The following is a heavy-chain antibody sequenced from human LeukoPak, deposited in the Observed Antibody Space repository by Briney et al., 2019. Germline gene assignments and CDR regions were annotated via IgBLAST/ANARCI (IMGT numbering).Heavy chain of an antibody. V-gene: IGHV1-46*01. CDR1: GYTFTSYY. Sequence: PGASVKVSCKASGYTFTSYYMHWVRQAPGQGLEWMGIINPSGGSTSYAQKFQGRVTMTRDMSTSTVYMELSSLRSEDTAVYYSARSAATTVVTLVAFDYWGQGTLVTVSS. CDR2: INPSGGST. J-gene: IGHJ4*02. D-gene: IGHD4-23*01. CDR3: ARSAATTVVTLVAFDY.